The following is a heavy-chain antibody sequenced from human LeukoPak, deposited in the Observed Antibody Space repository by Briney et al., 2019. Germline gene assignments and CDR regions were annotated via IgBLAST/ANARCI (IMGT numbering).Heavy chain of an antibody. D-gene: IGHD5-12*01. CDR1: GGSFSGYY. CDR3: ARGVRLRYYFDY. V-gene: IGHV4-34*01. CDR2: INHSGST. J-gene: IGHJ4*02. Sequence: SETLTLTCAVHGGSFSGYYWSWIRQPPGKGLEWIGEINHSGSTNYNPSLKSRVTISVDTSKNQFSLKLSSVTAADTAVYYCARGVRLRYYFDYWGQGTLVTVSS.